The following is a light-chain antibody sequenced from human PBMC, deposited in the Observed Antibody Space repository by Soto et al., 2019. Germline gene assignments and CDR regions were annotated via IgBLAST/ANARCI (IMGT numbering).Light chain of an antibody. CDR1: QSVSTN. J-gene: IGKJ4*01. V-gene: IGKV3-11*01. CDR3: HQRSNWPLT. CDR2: GAS. Sequence: EIVMTQSPATLSESPGERATLSCRASQSVSTNLAWYQQKPGQAPRLLIYGASTRATGIPVRFSGSGSETDFTLTISSLEPGDFAVYYCHQRSNWPLTFGGGTKLEIK.